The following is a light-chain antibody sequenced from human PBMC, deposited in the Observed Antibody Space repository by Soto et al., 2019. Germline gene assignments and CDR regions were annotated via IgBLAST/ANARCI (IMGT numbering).Light chain of an antibody. J-gene: IGKJ1*01. Sequence: EIVLTQSPATLSLSPGERATLSCRASQSVSSYLAWYQQKPGQAPRLLMYEASNRATGIPARFSGGGSGTDFTLPISSLEPEDFAVYYCQQRSDWPWTFGQGTKVDIK. CDR3: QQRSDWPWT. V-gene: IGKV3-11*01. CDR2: EAS. CDR1: QSVSSY.